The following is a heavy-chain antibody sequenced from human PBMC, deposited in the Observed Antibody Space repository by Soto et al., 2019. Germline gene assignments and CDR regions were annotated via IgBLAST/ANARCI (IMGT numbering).Heavy chain of an antibody. J-gene: IGHJ4*02. CDR2: MYYTGTT. V-gene: IGHV4-61*08. CDR3: LRDVLGH. CDR1: GGSVTSGGYH. Sequence: SETLSLTCSVSGGSVTSGGYHWNWIRQSPGQGLEWIGYMYYTGTTNYTPSLRSRVSISIDTSKNQFSLKLTSVTAADTAIYYCLRDVLGHWGQGTLVTVSS. D-gene: IGHD7-27*01.